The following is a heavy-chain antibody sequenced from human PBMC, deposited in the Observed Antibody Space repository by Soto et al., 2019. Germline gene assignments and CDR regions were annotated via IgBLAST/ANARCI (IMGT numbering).Heavy chain of an antibody. CDR1: GYSFTSYW. CDR2: IYPGDSDT. CDR3: ARQGGGADEPPPGMDV. V-gene: IGHV5-51*01. J-gene: IGHJ6*02. Sequence: PGESLKISCKGSGYSFTSYWIGSVRQMPGKGLEWMGIIYPGDSDTRYSPSFQGQVTTSADKSISTAYLQWSSLKASDTAMYYCARQGGGADEPPPGMDVWGQGTTVTVSS. D-gene: IGHD1-26*01.